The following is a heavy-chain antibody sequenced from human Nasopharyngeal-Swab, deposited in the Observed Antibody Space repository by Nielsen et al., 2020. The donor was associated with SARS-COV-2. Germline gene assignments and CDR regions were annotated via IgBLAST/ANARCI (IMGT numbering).Heavy chain of an antibody. Sequence: VRQMPGKGLVWMGIIYPGDSDTKYSLSFPGQVSISVDKSINTAYLQWNSLKASDTATFFCAIDYGSWTYGLDVWGQGTRVTVSS. D-gene: IGHD3-10*01. V-gene: IGHV5-51*01. CDR3: AIDYGSWTYGLDV. J-gene: IGHJ6*02. CDR2: IYPGDSDT.